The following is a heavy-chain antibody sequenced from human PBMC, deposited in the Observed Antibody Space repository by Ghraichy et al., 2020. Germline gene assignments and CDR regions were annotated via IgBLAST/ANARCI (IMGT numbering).Heavy chain of an antibody. CDR2: ISYDGSNK. V-gene: IGHV3-30*04. CDR3: AREPLLTYSSSWSTAPLSAFDI. D-gene: IGHD6-13*01. CDR1: GFTFSSYA. J-gene: IGHJ3*02. Sequence: GGSLRLSCAASGFTFSSYAMHWVRQAPGKGLEWVAVISYDGSNKYYADSVKGRFTISRDNSKNTLYLQMNSLRAEDTAVYYCAREPLLTYSSSWSTAPLSAFDIWGQGTMVTVSS.